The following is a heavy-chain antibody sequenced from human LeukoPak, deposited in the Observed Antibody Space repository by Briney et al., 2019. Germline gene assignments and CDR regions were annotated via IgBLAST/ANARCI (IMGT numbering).Heavy chain of an antibody. Sequence: GGSLRLSCAASGFTVSSNYMSWVRQAPGKGLEWVSVIYSGGSTYYADSVKGRFTISRDNSKNTLYLQMNSLRAEDTAVYYCARDMNSSGSPPDYWGQGTLVTVSS. CDR3: ARDMNSSGSPPDY. J-gene: IGHJ4*02. CDR2: IYSGGST. V-gene: IGHV3-66*01. D-gene: IGHD3-22*01. CDR1: GFTVSSNY.